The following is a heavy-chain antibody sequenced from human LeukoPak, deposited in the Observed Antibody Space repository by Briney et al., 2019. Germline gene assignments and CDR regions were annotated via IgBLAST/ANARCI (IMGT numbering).Heavy chain of an antibody. CDR3: AKGLNYYDSSGYYGRAFDI. V-gene: IGHV3-30*04. J-gene: IGHJ3*02. Sequence: PGGSLRLSCAASGFTLSSYAIHWVRQAPAKGLEWVAVISYDGSNKYYADSVKGRFTISRDNSKNTLYLQMNSLRAEDTAVYYCAKGLNYYDSSGYYGRAFDIWGQGTMVTVSS. CDR1: GFTLSSYA. D-gene: IGHD3-22*01. CDR2: ISYDGSNK.